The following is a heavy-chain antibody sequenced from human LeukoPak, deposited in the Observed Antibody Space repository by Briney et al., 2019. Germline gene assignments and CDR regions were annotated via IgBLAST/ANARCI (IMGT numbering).Heavy chain of an antibody. D-gene: IGHD2-8*02. CDR1: GRTFSSYA. CDR3: ARDVELVPRYNWFDP. Sequence: SVKVSCKASGRTFSSYAISWVRQAPGQGLEWMGGIIPIFGTANYAQKFQGRVTITADESTSTAYMELSSLRSEETAVYYCARDVELVPRYNWFDPWGQGTLVTVSS. J-gene: IGHJ5*02. V-gene: IGHV1-69*13. CDR2: IIPIFGTA.